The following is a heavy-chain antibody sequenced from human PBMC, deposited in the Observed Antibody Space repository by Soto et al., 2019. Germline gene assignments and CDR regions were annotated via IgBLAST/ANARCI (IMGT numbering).Heavy chain of an antibody. CDR3: AGCCGSYTCEQ. J-gene: IGHJ4*02. CDR1: KIIFSDYW. V-gene: IGHV3-7*01. CDR2: INQDGSDK. D-gene: IGHD1-26*01. Sequence: EVQLVESGGGLVQPGGSLRLSCAASKIIFSDYWMSWVRQAPGKGLEWVANINQDGSDKYYVDSVKGRVTVSRDNAKNLLFLQRNRLKVEDTHVYWCAGCCGSYTCEQWGQGTLVTVSS.